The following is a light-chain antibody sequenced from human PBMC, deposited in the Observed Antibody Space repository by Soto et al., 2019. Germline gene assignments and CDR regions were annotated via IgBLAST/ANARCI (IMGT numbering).Light chain of an antibody. CDR2: GAY. Sequence: IVMTQSPATLSVSPGDRATLSCRASQSISSNLAWYQQQPGQAPRLLIYGAYTRATGIPATFSGSGSGTEFTLTISSLQSEDFAVYYCHQYNNWPLTWTFGQGTKVEIK. V-gene: IGKV3D-15*01. CDR3: HQYNNWPLTWT. CDR1: QSISSN. J-gene: IGKJ1*01.